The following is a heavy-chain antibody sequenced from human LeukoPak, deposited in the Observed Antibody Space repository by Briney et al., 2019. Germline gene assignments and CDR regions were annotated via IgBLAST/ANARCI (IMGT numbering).Heavy chain of an antibody. D-gene: IGHD3-10*01. J-gene: IGHJ4*02. CDR1: GFTFSSYS. Sequence: GGPLRLSCAASGFTFSSYSMNWVRQAPGKGLEWVSSISSSSSYIYYADSVKGRFTISRDNAKNSLYLQMNSLRAEDTAVYYCARDLCMVRGVIIQGSWYFDYWGQGTLVTVSS. CDR2: ISSSSSYI. CDR3: ARDLCMVRGVIIQGSWYFDY. V-gene: IGHV3-21*01.